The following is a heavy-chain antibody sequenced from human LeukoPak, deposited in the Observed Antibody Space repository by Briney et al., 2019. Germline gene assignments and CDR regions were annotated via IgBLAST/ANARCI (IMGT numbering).Heavy chain of an antibody. CDR2: FNPNTADT. D-gene: IGHD6-19*01. J-gene: IGHJ4*02. CDR1: GYLFTAYY. Sequence: ASVKVSCKASGYLFTAYYIHWVRQAPGQGLEWMGWFNPNTADTYSTQKFQGRVTMTRDTSISTVYMELTSLRSDDTAVYYCARVAVAGTVFYWGQGTLVTVSS. V-gene: IGHV1-2*02. CDR3: ARVAVAGTVFY.